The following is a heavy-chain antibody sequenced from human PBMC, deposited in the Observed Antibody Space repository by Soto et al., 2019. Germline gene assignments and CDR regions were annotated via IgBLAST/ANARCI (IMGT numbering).Heavy chain of an antibody. CDR1: GLNFSDCG. J-gene: IGHJ6*02. V-gene: IGHV3-30*18. CDR3: AKDVYERRDGYNWADDYYAMDV. Sequence: QVQLVESGGGVVQPGGSLRLSCTASGLNFSDCGLHWVRQAPGKGLEWVAVTSHDGSSKDYADSVKGRFTISRDNSKTTLYLQMNSLRPEDAAVYYCAKDVYERRDGYNWADDYYAMDVWGQGTTVTVSS. D-gene: IGHD1-1*01. CDR2: TSHDGSSK.